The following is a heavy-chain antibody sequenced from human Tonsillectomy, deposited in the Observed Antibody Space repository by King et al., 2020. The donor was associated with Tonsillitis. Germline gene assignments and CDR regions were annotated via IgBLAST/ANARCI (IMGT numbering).Heavy chain of an antibody. D-gene: IGHD6-19*01. Sequence: VQLVESGGGLVKPGGSLRLSCAASGFTFSSYSMNWVRQAPGKGLEWVSSISSSRSYIYYADSVKGRFTISRDNAKKSLYLQMNSLSAEDTAVYYCARVDLDGYTSGWYDYWGQGTLVTVSS. V-gene: IGHV3-21*01. CDR1: GFTFSSYS. CDR2: ISSSRSYI. CDR3: ARVDLDGYTSGWYDY. J-gene: IGHJ4*02.